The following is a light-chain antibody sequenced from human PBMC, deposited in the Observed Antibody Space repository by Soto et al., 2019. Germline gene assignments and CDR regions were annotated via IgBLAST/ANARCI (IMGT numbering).Light chain of an antibody. CDR1: QDIHTW. J-gene: IGKJ3*01. CDR3: QQANSFPFT. CDR2: GAS. Sequence: DMQMTQSPSSVSASLGDRVTITCRASQDIHTWLAWYQQKPGQAPKLLIYGASHLQSGVPSRFSGSGSGTDFTPTISSLQSEDFATYYCQQANSFPFTFGPGTKVDVK. V-gene: IGKV1-12*01.